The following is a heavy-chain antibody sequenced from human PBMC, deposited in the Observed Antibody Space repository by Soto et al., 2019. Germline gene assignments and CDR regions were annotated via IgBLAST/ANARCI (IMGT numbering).Heavy chain of an antibody. D-gene: IGHD6-13*01. CDR2: ISSISSYI. Sequence: GALRLGCAASVFTFRSYKMNWVRQAPGKGLEWVSSISSISSYIYYADSVKGRFTISRDNAKNSLYLQMNSLRAEDTAVYYCARDFSNSWYFFDYWGQGTLVTVSS. CDR3: ARDFSNSWYFFDY. CDR1: VFTFRSYK. V-gene: IGHV3-21*01. J-gene: IGHJ4*02.